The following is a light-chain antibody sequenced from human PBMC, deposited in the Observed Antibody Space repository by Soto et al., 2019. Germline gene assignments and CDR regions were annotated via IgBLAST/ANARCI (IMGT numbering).Light chain of an antibody. J-gene: IGKJ1*01. CDR2: DTS. CDR1: QGIGDT. V-gene: IGKV3-15*01. CDR3: LQYNGYYRT. Sequence: EIVMTQSPATLSVSPGERATLSCRASQGIGDTLAWYQHKPGQTPRLLIYDTSTRATGVPTRFSGSGSGTTFTLTISSLQSDDFATYYCLQYNGYYRTFGQGTKVDIK.